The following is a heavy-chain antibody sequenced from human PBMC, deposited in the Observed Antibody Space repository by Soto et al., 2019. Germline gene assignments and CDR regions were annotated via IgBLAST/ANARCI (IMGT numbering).Heavy chain of an antibody. J-gene: IGHJ6*02. CDR2: IYWDDDK. Sequence: QITLKESGPTLVKPTQTLTLTCTFSGFSLSTSGVGVGWIRQPPGKALEWLALIYWDDDKRYSPSLKSRLTITKDTSKNQVVLTMTNMDPVDTATYYCAYRRQAVADYYYYYGMDVWGQGTTVTVSS. CDR1: GFSLSTSGVG. V-gene: IGHV2-5*02. CDR3: AYRRQAVADYYYYYGMDV. D-gene: IGHD6-19*01.